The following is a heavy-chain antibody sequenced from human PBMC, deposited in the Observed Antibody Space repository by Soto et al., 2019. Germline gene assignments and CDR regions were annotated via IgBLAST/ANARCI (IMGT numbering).Heavy chain of an antibody. V-gene: IGHV1-8*01. Sequence: ASVKVSCKASGYTFTSYDINWVRQATGPGLEWMGWMNPNSGNTGYAQKFQGRVTMTRNTSINTAYMELSSLRFEDTAVYFCAREGGYSGYDLDYWGPGTLVTVSS. J-gene: IGHJ4*02. CDR3: AREGGYSGYDLDY. D-gene: IGHD5-12*01. CDR2: MNPNSGNT. CDR1: GYTFTSYD.